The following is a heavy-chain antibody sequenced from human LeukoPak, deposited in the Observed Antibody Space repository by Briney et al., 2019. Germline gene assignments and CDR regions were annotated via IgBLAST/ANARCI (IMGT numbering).Heavy chain of an antibody. V-gene: IGHV3-33*01. Sequence: GSLVLSCAASGFPFSSYGMHWVRQAPGKGLEGGAVILYDGSNKYYADSVKGRFTISRDNSKNTLYLQMNSLRAEDTAVYYCARGGYCSSTSCAKYYYYGMDVWGQGTTVTVSS. D-gene: IGHD2-2*01. CDR3: ARGGYCSSTSCAKYYYYGMDV. CDR2: ILYDGSNK. J-gene: IGHJ6*02. CDR1: GFPFSSYG.